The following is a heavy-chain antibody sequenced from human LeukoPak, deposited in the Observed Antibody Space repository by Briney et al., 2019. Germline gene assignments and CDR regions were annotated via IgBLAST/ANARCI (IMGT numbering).Heavy chain of an antibody. CDR1: GFTFSSYS. Sequence: GGSLRLSCAASGFTFSSYSMNWVRQAPGKGLEWVSAISGSGGSTYYADSVKGRFTISRDNSKDTLYLQMNSLRAEDTAVYYCAKGNKAAAGYFDYWGQGTLVTVSS. D-gene: IGHD6-13*01. CDR2: ISGSGGST. V-gene: IGHV3-23*01. CDR3: AKGNKAAAGYFDY. J-gene: IGHJ4*02.